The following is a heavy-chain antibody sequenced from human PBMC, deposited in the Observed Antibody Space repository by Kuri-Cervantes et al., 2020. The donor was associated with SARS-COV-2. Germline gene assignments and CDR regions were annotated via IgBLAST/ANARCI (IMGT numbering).Heavy chain of an antibody. CDR3: ARRLYGSSWYNYYYYGMDV. D-gene: IGHD6-13*01. V-gene: IGHV1-8*01. CDR1: GYTFTSYD. Sequence: ASVKVSCKASGYTFTSYDINWVRQATGQGLEWMGWMSPNSGNTGYAQKFQGRVTMTRNTSISTAYMELSSLRSEDTAVYYCARRLYGSSWYNYYYYGMDVWGQGTTVTVSS. CDR2: MSPNSGNT. J-gene: IGHJ6*02.